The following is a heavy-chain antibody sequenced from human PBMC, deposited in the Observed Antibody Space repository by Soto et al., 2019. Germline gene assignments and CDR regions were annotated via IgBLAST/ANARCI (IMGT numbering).Heavy chain of an antibody. D-gene: IGHD2-8*01. Sequence: GASVKVSCKASGYTFTSYDINWVRQATGQGLEWIGWMNPNSGNTGYAQKFQGRVTMTRNTSISTAYMELSSLRSEDTAVYYCARLEPTAIGYCTNGVCAFDYWGQGTLVTVSS. CDR1: GYTFTSYD. V-gene: IGHV1-8*01. CDR3: ARLEPTAIGYCTNGVCAFDY. J-gene: IGHJ4*02. CDR2: MNPNSGNT.